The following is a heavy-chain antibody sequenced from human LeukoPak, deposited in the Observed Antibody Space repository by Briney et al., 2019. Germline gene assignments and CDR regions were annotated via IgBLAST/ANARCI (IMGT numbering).Heavy chain of an antibody. J-gene: IGHJ4*02. CDR1: GFTFSSYS. CDR3: AKGSSNWLDHYYFDF. Sequence: PGGSLRLSCAASGFTFSSYSMNWVRQAPGKGLEWVSSISSSSSYIYYADSVKGRFTISRDNAKNSLYLQMNSLRVEDTAVYYCAKGSSNWLDHYYFDFWGQGTLVTVSS. D-gene: IGHD6-13*01. V-gene: IGHV3-21*04. CDR2: ISSSSSYI.